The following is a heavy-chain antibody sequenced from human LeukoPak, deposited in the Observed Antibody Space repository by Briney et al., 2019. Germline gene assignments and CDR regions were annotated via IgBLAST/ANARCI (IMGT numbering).Heavy chain of an antibody. V-gene: IGHV3-30*03. CDR3: ARGRGSGSYRARSYYFDY. CDR2: ISYDGSNK. J-gene: IGHJ4*02. CDR1: GFTFSSYG. Sequence: GGSLRLSCAASGFTFSSYGMHWVRQAPGKGLEWVAVISYDGSNKYYADSVKGRFTISRDNAKNSLYLQMNSLRAEDTAVYYCARGRGSGSYRARSYYFDYWGQGTLVTVSS. D-gene: IGHD3-10*01.